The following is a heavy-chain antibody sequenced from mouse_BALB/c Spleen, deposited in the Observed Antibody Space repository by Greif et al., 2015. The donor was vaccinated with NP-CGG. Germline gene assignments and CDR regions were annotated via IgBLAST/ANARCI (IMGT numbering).Heavy chain of an antibody. D-gene: IGHD2-1*01. Sequence: EVKLMESGGGLVQPGGSLKLSCAASGFTFSSYGMSWVRQTPDKRLELVATINSNGGSTYYPDSVKGRFTIPRDNAKNTLYLQMSSLKSEDTAMYYCARDTGGNYVFDYWGQGTTLTVSS. CDR2: INSNGGST. CDR3: ARDTGGNYVFDY. CDR1: GFTFSSYG. V-gene: IGHV5-6-3*01. J-gene: IGHJ2*01.